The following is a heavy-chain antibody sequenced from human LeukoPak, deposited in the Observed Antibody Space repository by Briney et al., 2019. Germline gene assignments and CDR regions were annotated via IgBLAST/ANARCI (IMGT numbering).Heavy chain of an antibody. V-gene: IGHV3-11*04. J-gene: IGHJ4*02. Sequence: GGSLRLSCAASGFTFSDFYMSWIRQAPGKGLEWVSYISSSGSTIYYAGSVKGRFTISRDNAKNSLYLQMNSLRAEDTAVYYCARGFRRGYSYGYNFDYWGQGTLVTVSS. CDR2: ISSSGSTI. D-gene: IGHD5-18*01. CDR3: ARGFRRGYSYGYNFDY. CDR1: GFTFSDFY.